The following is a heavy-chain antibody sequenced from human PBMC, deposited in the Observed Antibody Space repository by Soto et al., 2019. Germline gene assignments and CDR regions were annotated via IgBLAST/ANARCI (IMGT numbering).Heavy chain of an antibody. V-gene: IGHV4-4*02. D-gene: IGHD2-15*01. Sequence: QLRESGPGLVKPSGTLSLTCFVSGASISSTYWWSWVRQTPGKRLEWIGQIYNTGTTSYNPSLKNRVTISLDKSNNQFSLRLPSMTAADTAVYYCATLPPRIVVVMTDLPTWGQGTLVTVSS. CDR3: ATLPPRIVVVMTDLPT. J-gene: IGHJ5*02. CDR1: GASISSTYW. CDR2: IYNTGTT.